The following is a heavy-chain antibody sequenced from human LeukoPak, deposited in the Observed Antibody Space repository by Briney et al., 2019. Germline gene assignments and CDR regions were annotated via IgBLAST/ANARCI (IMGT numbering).Heavy chain of an antibody. Sequence: SETLSLTCTVSGGSISSYYWSWIRQPPGKGLEWIGYIHYSGSTHYNPSLKSRVTISVDTSKNQVSLKLRSVTAADTAVYYCASSNYYYGSGKLDYWGQGTLVTVSS. CDR3: ASSNYYYGSGKLDY. CDR2: IHYSGST. D-gene: IGHD3-10*01. V-gene: IGHV4-59*01. CDR1: GGSISSYY. J-gene: IGHJ4*02.